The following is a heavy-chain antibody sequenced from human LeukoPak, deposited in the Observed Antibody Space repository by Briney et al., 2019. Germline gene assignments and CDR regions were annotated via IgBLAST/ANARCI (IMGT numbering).Heavy chain of an antibody. V-gene: IGHV3-7*01. CDR2: IKQDGSEK. D-gene: IGHD5-18*01. J-gene: IGHJ4*02. Sequence: GGSLRLSCAASGFTFSSYWMSWVRQAPGKGLEWVANIKQDGSEKYYVDSVKGRFTISRDNAKNSLYLQMNSLRAEDTAVYYCAREHRIGYSYGYRGRRLGYWGQGTLVTVSS. CDR3: AREHRIGYSYGYRGRRLGY. CDR1: GFTFSSYW.